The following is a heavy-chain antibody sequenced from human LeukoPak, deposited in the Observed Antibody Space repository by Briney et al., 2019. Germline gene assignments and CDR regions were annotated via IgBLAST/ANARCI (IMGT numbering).Heavy chain of an antibody. Sequence: GGSLRLSCAASGFTFSSYAMSWVRQAPGKGLEWVSAISASGGSTYYADSVKGRFTISRDNSKNTLYLQMNSLRAEDTAVYYCAKVWRITMVRGVGLDYWGQGTLVTVSS. CDR2: ISASGGST. V-gene: IGHV3-23*01. CDR1: GFTFSSYA. CDR3: AKVWRITMVRGVGLDY. J-gene: IGHJ4*02. D-gene: IGHD3-10*01.